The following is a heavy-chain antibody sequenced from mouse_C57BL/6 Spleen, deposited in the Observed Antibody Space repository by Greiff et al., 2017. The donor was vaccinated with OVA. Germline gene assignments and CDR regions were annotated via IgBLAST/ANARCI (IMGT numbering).Heavy chain of an antibody. Sequence: QVQLQQSGPELVKPGASVKISCKASGYAFSSSWMNWVKQRPGKGLEWIGRIYPGDGDTNYNGKFKGKATLTADKSSSTAYMQLSSLTSEDSAVYFCARRGDYGSSYGFAYWGQGTLVTVSA. CDR3: ARRGDYGSSYGFAY. J-gene: IGHJ3*01. CDR1: GYAFSSSW. D-gene: IGHD1-1*01. V-gene: IGHV1-82*01. CDR2: IYPGDGDT.